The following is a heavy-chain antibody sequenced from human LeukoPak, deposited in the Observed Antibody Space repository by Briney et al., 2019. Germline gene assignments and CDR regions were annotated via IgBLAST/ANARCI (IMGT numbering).Heavy chain of an antibody. V-gene: IGHV1-2*02. CDR1: GYTFTGHY. Sequence: ASVKVSCKVSGYTFTGHYIYWARQAPGQGPEWMGWVDPDSGGTKYAQNFQGRVTMTRDTSISTAYMEVRGLRSDDTAVYFCAKGHYGMDVWGQGTTVTVSS. J-gene: IGHJ6*02. CDR3: AKGHYGMDV. CDR2: VDPDSGGT.